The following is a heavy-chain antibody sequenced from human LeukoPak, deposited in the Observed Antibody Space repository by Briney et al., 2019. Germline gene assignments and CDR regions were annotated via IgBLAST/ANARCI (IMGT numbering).Heavy chain of an antibody. CDR3: ARGRSIAARRTVYFDY. J-gene: IGHJ4*02. CDR2: INHSGST. D-gene: IGHD6-6*01. Sequence: PSETLSLTCAVYGGSFSGYYWSWIRQPPGKGLEWIGEINHSGSTNYNPSLKSRVTISVDTSKNQFSLKLSSVTAADTAVYYCARGRSIAARRTVYFDYWGQGTLVTVSS. CDR1: GGSFSGYY. V-gene: IGHV4-34*01.